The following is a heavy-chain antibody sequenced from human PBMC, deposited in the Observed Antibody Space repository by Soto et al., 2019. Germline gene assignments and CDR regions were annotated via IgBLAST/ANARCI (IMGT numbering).Heavy chain of an antibody. V-gene: IGHV4-30-4*01. Sequence: PSETLSLTGTVSGGSISSGGYYWCCIRQPPAKGLEWIGYIYYSGSTYYNPSLKSRGTISVDTPKNQSSLKLSSVTAADPAVYYCTRADWRGYSCAPSSVRGGMDVWGQGTTVTVSS. D-gene: IGHD5-18*01. CDR2: IYYSGST. CDR3: TRADWRGYSCAPSSVRGGMDV. CDR1: GGSISSGGYY. J-gene: IGHJ6*02.